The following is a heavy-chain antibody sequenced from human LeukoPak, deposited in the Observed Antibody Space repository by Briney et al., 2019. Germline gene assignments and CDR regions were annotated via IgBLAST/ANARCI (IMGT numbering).Heavy chain of an antibody. Sequence: GGSLRLSCAASGFTLSSYAMSWVRQAPGKGLEWVSVIYSGGNTYYADSVKGRFTISRDNSKNTLYIQMNSLRAEDTAVYYCASRGRITMVRGILTTPDAFDIWGQGTMVTVSS. J-gene: IGHJ3*02. CDR1: GFTLSSYA. D-gene: IGHD3-10*01. V-gene: IGHV3-53*01. CDR2: IYSGGNT. CDR3: ASRGRITMVRGILTTPDAFDI.